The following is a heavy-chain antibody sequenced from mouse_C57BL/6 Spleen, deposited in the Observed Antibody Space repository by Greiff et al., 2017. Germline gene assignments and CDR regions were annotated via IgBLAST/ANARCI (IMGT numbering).Heavy chain of an antibody. CDR2: IIPGSGNT. Sequence: VQLQQSGAELARPGASVKMSCKASGYTFTSYTMHWVKQRPGHGLEWIGYIIPGSGNTKYNQKFKDPATFTADKSSSTAYMPLSRLTTEDSAVXDSERKGIYDSYPFAYWGQGTTLTVSS. CDR3: ERKGIYDSYPFAY. J-gene: IGHJ2*01. D-gene: IGHD2-3*01. CDR1: GYTFTSYT. V-gene: IGHV1-4*01.